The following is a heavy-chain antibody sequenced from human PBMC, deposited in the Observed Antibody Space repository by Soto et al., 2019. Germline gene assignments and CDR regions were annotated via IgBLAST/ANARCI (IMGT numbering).Heavy chain of an antibody. CDR2: IYHSGST. V-gene: IGHV4-61*01. CDR3: AGYNWNYYFDP. J-gene: IGHJ5*02. D-gene: IGHD1-7*01. CDR1: GGSVRDGSYY. Sequence: SETLSLTCTVSGGSVRDGSYYWAWLRQPPGKGLEWIGHIYHSGSTIYNPSLKSRVTISIDTSKSQFSLNLNSMTAADTAVYYCAGYNWNYYFDPWGQGTLVTAPQ.